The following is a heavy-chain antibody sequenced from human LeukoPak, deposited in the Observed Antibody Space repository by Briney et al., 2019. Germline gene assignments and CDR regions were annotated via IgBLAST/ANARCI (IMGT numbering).Heavy chain of an antibody. Sequence: GGSLRLSCAASGFTFGSYGMNWVRQAPGKGLESVSFITPNADRTSYADSVEGRFTISRDNPRNTLYMQMNSLRDEDTALYYCAIMHGYYDGSGYWVQWGQGTLVTVSS. V-gene: IGHV3-23*01. J-gene: IGHJ1*01. D-gene: IGHD3-22*01. CDR2: ITPNADRT. CDR1: GFTFGSYG. CDR3: AIMHGYYDGSGYWVQ.